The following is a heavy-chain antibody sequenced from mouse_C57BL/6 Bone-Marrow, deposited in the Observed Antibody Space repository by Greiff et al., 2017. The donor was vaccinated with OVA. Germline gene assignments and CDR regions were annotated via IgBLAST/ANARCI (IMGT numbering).Heavy chain of an antibody. CDR3: ARSGDYDYGGAWFAY. CDR1: GYSFTGYF. V-gene: IGHV1-20*01. CDR2: INPYNGDT. Sequence: EVKLMESGPELVKPGDSVKISCKASGYSFTGYFMNWVMQSHGKSLEWIGRINPYNGDTFYNQKFKGKATLTVDKSSSTAHMELRSLTSEDSAVYYCARSGDYDYGGAWFAYWGQGTLVTVSA. J-gene: IGHJ3*01. D-gene: IGHD2-4*01.